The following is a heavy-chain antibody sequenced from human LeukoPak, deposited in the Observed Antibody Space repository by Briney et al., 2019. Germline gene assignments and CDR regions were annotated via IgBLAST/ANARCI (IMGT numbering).Heavy chain of an antibody. Sequence: GGSLRLSCAASGFTFSSYAMSWVRQAPGKGLEWVSAISGSGGSTYYADSVKGRFTISRDNSKNTLYLQMNSLRAEDTAVYYCAKAPYPPFVPAAIPFYYSYGMDVWGQGTTVTVSS. CDR1: GFTFSSYA. CDR3: AKAPYPPFVPAAIPFYYSYGMDV. V-gene: IGHV3-23*01. D-gene: IGHD2-2*02. J-gene: IGHJ6*02. CDR2: ISGSGGST.